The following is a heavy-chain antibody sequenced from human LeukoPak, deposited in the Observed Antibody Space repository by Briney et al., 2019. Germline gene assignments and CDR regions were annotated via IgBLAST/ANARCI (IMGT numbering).Heavy chain of an antibody. V-gene: IGHV1-18*01. Sequence: ASVKFSCKASGYTFTSYGISWVRQAPGQGLEWMGWISAYNGNTNYAQKLQGRVTMTTDTSTSTAYMELRSLRSDDTAVYYCARMNYYDSSGYQDAFDIWGQGTMVTVSS. CDR1: GYTFTSYG. CDR3: ARMNYYDSSGYQDAFDI. D-gene: IGHD3-22*01. J-gene: IGHJ3*02. CDR2: ISAYNGNT.